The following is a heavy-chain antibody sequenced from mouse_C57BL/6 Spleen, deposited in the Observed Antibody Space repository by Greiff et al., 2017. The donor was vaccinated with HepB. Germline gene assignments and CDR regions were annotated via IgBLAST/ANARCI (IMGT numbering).Heavy chain of an antibody. CDR2: IYPGDGDT. CDR1: GYAFSSYW. V-gene: IGHV1-80*01. J-gene: IGHJ1*03. D-gene: IGHD1-1*01. CDR3: ARWYYGSSYGWYFDV. Sequence: VQLKESGAELVKPGASVKISCKASGYAFSSYWMNWVKQRPGKGLEWIGQIYPGDGDTNYNGKFKGKATLTADKSSSTAYMQLSSLTSEDSAVYFCARWYYGSSYGWYFDVWGTGTTVTVSS.